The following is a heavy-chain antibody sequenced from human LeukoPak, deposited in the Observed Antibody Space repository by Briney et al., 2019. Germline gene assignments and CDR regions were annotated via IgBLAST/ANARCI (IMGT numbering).Heavy chain of an antibody. CDR1: GGSVSSYY. CDR3: ARSGSFSDWFDP. V-gene: IGHV4-4*07. CDR2: IYTSGST. D-gene: IGHD1-26*01. Sequence: SETLSLTCTVSGGSVSSYYGSWIRQPAGKGLEWIGRIYTSGSTNYNPSLKSRVTMSVDTSKNQFSLKLSSVTAADTAVYYCARSGSFSDWFDPWGQGTLVTVSS. J-gene: IGHJ5*02.